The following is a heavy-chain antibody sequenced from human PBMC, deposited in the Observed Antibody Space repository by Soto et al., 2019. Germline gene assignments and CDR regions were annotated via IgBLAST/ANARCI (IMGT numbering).Heavy chain of an antibody. Sequence: PSETLSLTCTVSGGSISSGGYYWSWIRQHPGKGLEWIGYIYYSGSTYYNPSLKSRVTISVDTSKNQFSLKLSSVTAADTAVYYGARGDRPIVRRVTPFDYWGQGTLVTVSS. V-gene: IGHV4-31*03. CDR2: IYYSGST. CDR1: GGSISSGGYY. CDR3: ARGDRPIVRRVTPFDY. D-gene: IGHD3-10*01. J-gene: IGHJ4*02.